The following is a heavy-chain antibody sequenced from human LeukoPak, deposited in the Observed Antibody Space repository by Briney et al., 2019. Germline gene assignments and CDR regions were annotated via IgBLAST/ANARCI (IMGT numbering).Heavy chain of an antibody. Sequence: SQTLSLTCTVSGGSISSGDYYWSWIRQPPGKGLEWIGYIYYSGSTYYNPSLKSRVTISVDTSKNQFSLKLSSVTAADTAVYYCARAVVPADPYVYYYYYYMGVWGKGTTVTVSS. CDR2: IYYSGST. CDR3: ARAVVPADPYVYYYYYYMGV. V-gene: IGHV4-30-4*08. D-gene: IGHD2-2*01. J-gene: IGHJ6*03. CDR1: GGSISSGDYY.